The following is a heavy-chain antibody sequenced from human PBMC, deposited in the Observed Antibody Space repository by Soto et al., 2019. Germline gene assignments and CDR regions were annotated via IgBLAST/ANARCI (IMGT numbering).Heavy chain of an antibody. CDR1: GGSISSGGYH. V-gene: IGHV4-31*03. CDR3: ARGHRGYCSSTSCPPVPFDI. J-gene: IGHJ3*02. Sequence: QVQLQESGPGLVKPSQTLSLTCTVSGGSISSGGYHWSWIRQHPGKGLEWIGYIYYSGSTYYNPSLNSRVTISVDTSKNQFSLKLSSLTAANTAVYYCARGHRGYCSSTSCPPVPFDIWGQGTMVTVSS. D-gene: IGHD2-2*01. CDR2: IYYSGST.